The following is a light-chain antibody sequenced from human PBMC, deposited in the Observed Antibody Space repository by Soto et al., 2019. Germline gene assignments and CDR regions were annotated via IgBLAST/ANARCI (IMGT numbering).Light chain of an antibody. CDR3: AAWDDTLNGYV. V-gene: IGLV1-44*01. CDR1: SSNIGSNT. CDR2: SND. Sequence: QSVLTQPPSASGTPGQRVTISCSGSSSNIGSNTVNWYQQLSGTAPKLLIYSNDQWPSGVPDRFSGSKSGTSASLAISGLQSEDEADYYCAAWDDTLNGYVFGAGTKVTVL. J-gene: IGLJ1*01.